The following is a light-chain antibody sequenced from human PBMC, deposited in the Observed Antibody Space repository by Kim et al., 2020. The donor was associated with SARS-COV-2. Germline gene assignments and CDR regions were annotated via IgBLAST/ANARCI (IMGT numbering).Light chain of an antibody. CDR3: QRYDSLRT. CDR1: QTILDW. CDR2: KAS. V-gene: IGKV1-5*03. J-gene: IGKJ1*01. Sequence: DIQMTQSPSILSASVGDRVTITCRASQTILDWLAWYQQKPGKAPKLLIYKASNLQSGVPSRFSGSGSGTEFTLTISSLQPDDFATYYYQRYDSLRTFGQGTKVDIK.